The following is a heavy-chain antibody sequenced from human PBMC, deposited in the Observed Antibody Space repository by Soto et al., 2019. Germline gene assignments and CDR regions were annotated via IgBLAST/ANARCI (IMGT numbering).Heavy chain of an antibody. J-gene: IGHJ3*02. CDR3: AIAPYSSDSIAYDGTFEI. D-gene: IGHD2-21*01. V-gene: IGHV1-69*13. CDR2: IIPIFATA. CDR1: GGTFSSYA. Sequence: SVKVSCKASGGTFSSYAFNWVRQAPGQGREWMGGIIPIFATASNAQKFQARVTLPADESPSTAYMELSRLRSADTAVYYSAIAPYSSDSIAYDGTFEIWGQGTRVTVSS.